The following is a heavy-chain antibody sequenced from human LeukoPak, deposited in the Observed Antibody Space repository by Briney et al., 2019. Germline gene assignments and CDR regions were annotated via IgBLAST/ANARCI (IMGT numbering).Heavy chain of an antibody. CDR2: ISSTSNTI. CDR3: ARPSRSTGPAY. D-gene: IGHD2-2*01. V-gene: IGHV3-48*02. Sequence: PGGSLRLSCAASGFIFSNYIMNWVRQAPGKGLEWVSWISSTSNTIYYADSVKGRFTISRDNAKNSLDLQMNSLRDEDTAVYYCARPSRSTGPAYWGQGTLVTVSS. J-gene: IGHJ4*02. CDR1: GFIFSNYI.